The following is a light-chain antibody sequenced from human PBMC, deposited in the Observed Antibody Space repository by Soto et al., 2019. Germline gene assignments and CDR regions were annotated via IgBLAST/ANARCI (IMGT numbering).Light chain of an antibody. V-gene: IGKV3-11*01. CDR2: DAF. Sequence: ETVLTQSPATLSLSPGERATLSCRASQSVSKYLAWYQQKPGQVPRLLIYDAFNRATGIPVRFSGSGSGTDFTLTISSLEPEDFAVYYCQQRINWPLTFGPGTKVEVK. CDR1: QSVSKY. J-gene: IGKJ3*01. CDR3: QQRINWPLT.